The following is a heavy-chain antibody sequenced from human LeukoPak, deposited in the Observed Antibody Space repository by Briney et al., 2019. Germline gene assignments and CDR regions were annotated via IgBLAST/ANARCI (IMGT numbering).Heavy chain of an antibody. D-gene: IGHD3-10*01. CDR2: IYYSGST. J-gene: IGHJ5*02. Sequence: SETLSLTCTVSGGSISSYYWSWIRQPPGKGLEWIGYIYYSGSTNYNPSLKSRVTISVDTSKNQFSLKLSSMTAADTAVYYCARVPRLLWFGDPNLKPQKTRTWNWFDPWGQGTLVTVSS. CDR1: GGSISSYY. CDR3: ARVPRLLWFGDPNLKPQKTRTWNWFDP. V-gene: IGHV4-59*01.